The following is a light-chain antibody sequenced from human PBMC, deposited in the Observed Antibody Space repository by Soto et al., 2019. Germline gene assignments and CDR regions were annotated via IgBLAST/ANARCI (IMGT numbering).Light chain of an antibody. J-gene: IGLJ3*02. CDR3: CSYAGSATWV. V-gene: IGLV2-23*01. CDR2: EGT. Sequence: QSALTQPASVSGSPGQSITISCTGTSSNVGSYNVVSWYQHHPGKAPKLMSYEGTKRPSGVSDRFSGSKSGTTASLTISGLQAEDEADYYCCSYAGSATWVFGGGTKLTVL. CDR1: SSNVGSYNV.